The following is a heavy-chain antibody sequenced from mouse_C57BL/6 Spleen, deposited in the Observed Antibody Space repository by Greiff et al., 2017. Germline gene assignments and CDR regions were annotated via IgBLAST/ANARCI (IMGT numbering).Heavy chain of an antibody. CDR1: GYAFSSYW. Sequence: VQLQQSGAELVKPGASVKISCKASGYAFSSYWMNWVKQRPGKGLEWIGQIYPGDGDTNYNGKFKGKATLTADKSSSTAYRQLSSLTSEDAAVYFCARSGPYGSSYGFAMDCWGPGTSVTVSS. D-gene: IGHD1-1*01. CDR3: ARSGPYGSSYGFAMDC. CDR2: IYPGDGDT. V-gene: IGHV1-80*01. J-gene: IGHJ4*01.